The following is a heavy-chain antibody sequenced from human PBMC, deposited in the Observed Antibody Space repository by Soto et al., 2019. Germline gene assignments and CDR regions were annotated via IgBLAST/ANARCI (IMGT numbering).Heavy chain of an antibody. Sequence: GASVKVSCKVSGYTLTELSMHWVRQAPGKGLEWMGGFGPEDGETIYAQKFQGRVTMTEDTSTDTAYMELSSLRSEDTAVYYCATSSSWHKYYYYYYGMDVWGQGTTVTVSS. CDR1: GYTLTELS. CDR2: FGPEDGET. CDR3: ATSSSWHKYYYYYYGMDV. D-gene: IGHD6-13*01. J-gene: IGHJ6*02. V-gene: IGHV1-24*01.